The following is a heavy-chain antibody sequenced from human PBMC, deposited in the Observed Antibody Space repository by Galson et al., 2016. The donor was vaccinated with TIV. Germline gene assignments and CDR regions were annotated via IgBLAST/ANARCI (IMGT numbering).Heavy chain of an antibody. Sequence: SVKVSCKASGYTFTSNYVHWVRQAPGQGLEWMGFINPSGGVTFYTRKFQGRVTMTTDTSTSTVYMEMSSLSSEDAAVYFCARGTRSGYSNGWPPFDYWGQGTLVTVSS. V-gene: IGHV1-46*03. CDR1: GYTFTSNY. J-gene: IGHJ4*02. D-gene: IGHD6-25*01. CDR2: INPSGGVT. CDR3: ARGTRSGYSNGWPPFDY.